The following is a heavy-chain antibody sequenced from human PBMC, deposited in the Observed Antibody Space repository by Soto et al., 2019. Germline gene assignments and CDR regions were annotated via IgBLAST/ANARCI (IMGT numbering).Heavy chain of an antibody. Sequence: QISLKESGPTVVNPTQTLTLTCTFSGFSLTTYGEGVAWIRQPPGKALEWLALIYWDDNKRYSPSLRTRLTITKDTSKNQVVVTMTDTDPEDTGTYFCAHRTGTGSYDFWGQGILVTVSS. D-gene: IGHD3-10*01. CDR1: GFSLTTYGEG. J-gene: IGHJ4*02. CDR2: IYWDDNK. V-gene: IGHV2-5*02. CDR3: AHRTGTGSYDF.